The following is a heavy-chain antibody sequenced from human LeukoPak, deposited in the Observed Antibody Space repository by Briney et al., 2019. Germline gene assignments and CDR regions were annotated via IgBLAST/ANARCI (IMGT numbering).Heavy chain of an antibody. Sequence: PGGSLRLSCAASGFTFSSYAMSWVRQAPGKGLEWGSAISGSGGSTYYADSVKGRFTISRDNSKNTLYLQMNSLRAEDTAVYYCAKVSAEIVATNDDYWGQGTLVTVSS. CDR1: GFTFSSYA. V-gene: IGHV3-23*01. D-gene: IGHD5-12*01. CDR2: ISGSGGST. J-gene: IGHJ4*02. CDR3: AKVSAEIVATNDDY.